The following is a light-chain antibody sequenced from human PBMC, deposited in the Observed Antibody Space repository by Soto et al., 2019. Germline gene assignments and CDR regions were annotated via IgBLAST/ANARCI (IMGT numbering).Light chain of an antibody. V-gene: IGKV3-20*01. CDR1: QSVKSNY. CDR3: QQLGT. Sequence: EIVLTQSPGTLSLSPGERATLSCRASQSVKSNYLAWYQQKPGQAPRLLIYGASSRATGIPDRFSGSGSGTDFTLTISRLEPEDLAVYYCQQLGTFGQGTKVEIK. CDR2: GAS. J-gene: IGKJ1*01.